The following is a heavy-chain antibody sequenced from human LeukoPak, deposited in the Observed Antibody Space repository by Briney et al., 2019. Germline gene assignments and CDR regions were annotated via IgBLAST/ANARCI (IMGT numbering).Heavy chain of an antibody. CDR1: GFTFSSYA. Sequence: GGSLRLSCAASGFTFSSYAMSWVHQAPGKGLEWVSAISGSGGSTYYADSVKGRFTISRDNSKNTLYLQMNSLRAEDTAVYYCAKHSGFDYYDSSGYSYYWGQGTLVTVSS. D-gene: IGHD3-22*01. V-gene: IGHV3-23*01. J-gene: IGHJ4*02. CDR2: ISGSGGST. CDR3: AKHSGFDYYDSSGYSYY.